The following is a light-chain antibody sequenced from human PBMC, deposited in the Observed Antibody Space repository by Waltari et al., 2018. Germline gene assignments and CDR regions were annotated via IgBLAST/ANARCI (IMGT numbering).Light chain of an antibody. Sequence: IVMTQSPDSLAVSLGERATFNCKSTPSVLYSSNNKNYLAWFQQRPGQPPKLLIYWSSTRESGVPDRFSASGSGTDFTLTISSLQAEDVAVYYCLQYYNTPQTFGQGTRVEIK. CDR1: PSVLYSSNNKNY. V-gene: IGKV4-1*01. CDR2: WSS. J-gene: IGKJ1*01. CDR3: LQYYNTPQT.